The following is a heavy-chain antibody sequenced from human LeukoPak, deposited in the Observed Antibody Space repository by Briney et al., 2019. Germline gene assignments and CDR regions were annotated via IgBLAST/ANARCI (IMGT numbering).Heavy chain of an antibody. D-gene: IGHD6-13*01. CDR1: GGSISSGDYY. CDR2: IYYSGST. CDR3: ARVRSSTLYAFDI. V-gene: IGHV4-30-4*08. Sequence: SQTLSLTCTVSGGSISSGDYYCSWIRQPPGKGLEWIGYIYYSGSTYYHPSLKSRVTLSVDTSKNQFSLQLSSVTAADTAVYYCARVRSSTLYAFDIWGQGTMVTVSS. J-gene: IGHJ3*02.